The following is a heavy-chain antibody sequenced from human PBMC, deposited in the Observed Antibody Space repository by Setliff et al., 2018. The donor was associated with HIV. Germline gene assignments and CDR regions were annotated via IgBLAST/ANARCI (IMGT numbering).Heavy chain of an antibody. J-gene: IGHJ3*01. CDR2: IYPSGGST. D-gene: IGHD1-1*01. Sequence: ASVKVSCKASGYTFTSYFIQWVRQAPGQGLEWMGIIYPSGGSTTYAPKFQGRVTMTRDTSTSTVYMDLSGLRSDDTAVYYCARVRGLRVRNWNDRPNASDLWGQGTMVTVSS. CDR3: ARVRGLRVRNWNDRPNASDL. CDR1: GYTFTSYF. V-gene: IGHV1-46*01.